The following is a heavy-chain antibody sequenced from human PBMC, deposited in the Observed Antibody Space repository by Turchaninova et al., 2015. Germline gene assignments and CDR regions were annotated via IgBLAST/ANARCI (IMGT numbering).Heavy chain of an antibody. Sequence: QVQLQEAGPALVKPSDTLPPPRTISGYSLSSGYYWAWIRQPPWKWLEWIGSFYLSGSTDYNPSLKSRVTISVDTSKNQFSLNLSSVTAADTAVYYCARHVLLLTFDYYYMDVWGKGTTVTVSS. V-gene: IGHV4-38-2*02. CDR2: FYLSGST. CDR1: GYSLSSGYY. CDR3: ARHVLLLTFDYYYMDV. J-gene: IGHJ6*03. D-gene: IGHD2/OR15-2a*01.